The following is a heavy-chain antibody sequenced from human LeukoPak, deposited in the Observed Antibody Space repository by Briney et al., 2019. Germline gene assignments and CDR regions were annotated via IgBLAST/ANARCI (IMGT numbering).Heavy chain of an antibody. D-gene: IGHD2-2*01. CDR3: TRDFLEPEGRTEYYFDY. J-gene: IGHJ4*02. Sequence: ASVKVSCKASGYIFSNYGISWVRQAPGQGLEWMGWISNYDGRTNFAQNFQGRVTLTTDTATSTAYMELRTLRSDDTAVYCCTRDFLEPEGRTEYYFDYWGQGTLVIVSS. CDR1: GYIFSNYG. CDR2: ISNYDGRT. V-gene: IGHV1-18*01.